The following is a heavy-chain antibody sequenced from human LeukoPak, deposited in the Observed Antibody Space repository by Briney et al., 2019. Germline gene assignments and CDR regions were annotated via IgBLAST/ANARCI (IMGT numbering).Heavy chain of an antibody. Sequence: ASETLSLTCAVYGGSFSGYYWSWIRQPPGKGLEWIGEINHSGSTNYNPSLKSRVTISVDTSKNQFSLKLSSVTAADTAVYYCARDNSGSSSTNAFDIRGQGTMVTVSS. CDR1: GGSFSGYY. V-gene: IGHV4-34*01. CDR3: ARDNSGSSSTNAFDI. CDR2: INHSGST. J-gene: IGHJ3*02. D-gene: IGHD6-25*01.